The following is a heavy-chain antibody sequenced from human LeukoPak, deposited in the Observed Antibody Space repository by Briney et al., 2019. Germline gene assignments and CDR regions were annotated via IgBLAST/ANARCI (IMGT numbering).Heavy chain of an antibody. J-gene: IGHJ3*01. Sequence: ASVKVSCKASGYTFTGYYLHWVRQAPGQGPEWMGWINPDNGGPFYAQNFKGRVTMTRDPPIGTAYMELHRLRSDDTAVYYCAKIGKSWDAYDLWGQGTMVNVSP. D-gene: IGHD1-14*01. CDR1: GYTFTGYY. CDR2: INPDNGGP. V-gene: IGHV1-2*02. CDR3: AKIGKSWDAYDL.